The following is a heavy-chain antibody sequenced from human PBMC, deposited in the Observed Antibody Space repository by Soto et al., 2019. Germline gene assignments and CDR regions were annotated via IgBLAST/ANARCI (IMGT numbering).Heavy chain of an antibody. D-gene: IGHD2-15*01. Sequence: GGSLRLSCTASGFTFGSHAMSWVRQAPGKQLEWVSGISGSAGLTFYADSVKGRFTISRDNSKNTLYLQMNSLRAEDTAVYYCAKDWLSGSSPYWGQGTLVTVSS. CDR3: AKDWLSGSSPY. CDR2: ISGSAGLT. V-gene: IGHV3-23*01. J-gene: IGHJ4*02. CDR1: GFTFGSHA.